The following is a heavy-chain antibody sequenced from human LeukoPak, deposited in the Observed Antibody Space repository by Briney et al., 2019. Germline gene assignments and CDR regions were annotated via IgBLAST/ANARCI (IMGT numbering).Heavy chain of an antibody. V-gene: IGHV3-33*06. Sequence: GGSLRLSCAASEFTLNNYGMHWVRQAPGKGLEWVGVFWHDGSHEYYEDFAKCRFTISRDNSRNTVYLQMNSLRAEDTAVYYCAKDATEFGDAHFDSWGQGTLVTVSS. D-gene: IGHD4-17*01. CDR2: FWHDGSHE. CDR1: EFTLNNYG. CDR3: AKDATEFGDAHFDS. J-gene: IGHJ4*02.